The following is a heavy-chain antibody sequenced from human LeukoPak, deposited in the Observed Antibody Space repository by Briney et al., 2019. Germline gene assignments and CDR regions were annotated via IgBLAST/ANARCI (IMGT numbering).Heavy chain of an antibody. CDR3: ASDDFWSGYQYMGPFDY. D-gene: IGHD3-3*01. V-gene: IGHV3-23*01. J-gene: IGHJ4*02. CDR1: GFTFSSYA. Sequence: GGPLRFSCAASGFTFSSYAMSWVRQAPGKGLEWVSAISGSGGSTYYADSVKGRFNISRDNSKNTLYLQMNSLRAEDTAVYYCASDDFWSGYQYMGPFDYWGQGTLVTVSS. CDR2: ISGSGGST.